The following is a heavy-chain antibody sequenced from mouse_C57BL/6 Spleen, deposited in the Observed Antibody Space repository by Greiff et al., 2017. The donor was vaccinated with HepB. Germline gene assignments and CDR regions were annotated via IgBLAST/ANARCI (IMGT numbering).Heavy chain of an antibody. J-gene: IGHJ3*01. CDR1: GYTFTSYW. CDR3: ARGNYYGTPLAWFAY. V-gene: IGHV1-53*01. Sequence: QVHVKQPGTELVKPGASVKLSCKASGYTFTSYWMHWVKQRPGQGLEWIGNINPSNGGTNYNEKFKSKATLTVDKSSSTAYMQLSSLTSEDSAVYYCARGNYYGTPLAWFAYWGQGTLVTVSA. D-gene: IGHD1-1*01. CDR2: INPSNGGT.